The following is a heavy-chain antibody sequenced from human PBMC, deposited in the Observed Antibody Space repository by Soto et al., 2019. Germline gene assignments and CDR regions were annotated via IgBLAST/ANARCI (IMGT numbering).Heavy chain of an antibody. CDR3: ARDRIEQLVHPLADYYYGMDV. D-gene: IGHD6-6*01. CDR2: IWYDGGNK. Sequence: PGGSMRLSCAASGFTFSSYGMHRARQAPGKGLEWVAVIWYDGGNKYYADPVKGRFTISRDNSKNTLYLQMNSLRAEDTAVYYCARDRIEQLVHPLADYYYGMDVWGQGTTVTVSS. J-gene: IGHJ6*02. V-gene: IGHV3-33*01. CDR1: GFTFSSYG.